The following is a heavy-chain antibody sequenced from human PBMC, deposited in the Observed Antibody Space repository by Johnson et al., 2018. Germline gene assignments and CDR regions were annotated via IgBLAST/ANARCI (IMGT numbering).Heavy chain of an antibody. CDR2: IISLFGTP. Sequence: QVQLVQSGAEVKKPGSSVTVSCKASGGTFSRYDISWVRQAPGQGLEWMGGIISLFGTPNYARRFQGRVTITADESTSTVYMELSSLRSDDTAVYYCARGSSSWEKDAFDIWGQGTMVTVSS. J-gene: IGHJ3*02. V-gene: IGHV1-69*12. CDR1: GGTFSRYD. D-gene: IGHD6-13*01. CDR3: ARGSSSWEKDAFDI.